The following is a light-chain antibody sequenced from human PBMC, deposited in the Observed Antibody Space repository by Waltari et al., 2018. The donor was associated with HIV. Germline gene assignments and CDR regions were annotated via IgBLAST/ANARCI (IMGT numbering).Light chain of an antibody. CDR3: ATLDDSLNGPV. Sequence: QSVLTQPPSVSGTPGQRVTISCSGGSSNIGDNAVSWYQQFPGTAPKHLIYSNDPRPSGVPDRFSGSKSGTSASLAISGLQSEDEADYYCATLDDSLNGPVFGGGTKVTVL. CDR2: SND. J-gene: IGLJ2*01. V-gene: IGLV1-44*01. CDR1: SSNIGDNA.